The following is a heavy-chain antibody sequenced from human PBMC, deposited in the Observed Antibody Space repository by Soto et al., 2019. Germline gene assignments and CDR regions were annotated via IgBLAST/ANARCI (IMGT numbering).Heavy chain of an antibody. Sequence: ASVKVSCQVSGYTLTELSMHWVRQAPGKGLEWMGGFDPEDGETIYAQKFQGRVTMTEDTSTDTAYMELSSLRSEDTAVYYCATVVVVAATVNDAFDIWGQGTMVTVSS. D-gene: IGHD2-15*01. CDR2: FDPEDGET. V-gene: IGHV1-24*01. J-gene: IGHJ3*02. CDR3: ATVVVVAATVNDAFDI. CDR1: GYTLTELS.